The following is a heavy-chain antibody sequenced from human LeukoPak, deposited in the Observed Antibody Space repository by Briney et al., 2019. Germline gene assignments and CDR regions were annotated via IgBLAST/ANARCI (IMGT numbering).Heavy chain of an antibody. Sequence: GGSLRLSCAASGFTFSSYDMSWVRQAPGKGLEWVSGISGSGSTTKYADSVKGRFTISRDNSKNTLYLQMNSLRGEDTAVYYCARGRTGTFDYWGQGTLVTVSS. CDR2: ISGSGSTT. J-gene: IGHJ4*02. D-gene: IGHD1/OR15-1a*01. CDR3: ARGRTGTFDY. CDR1: GFTFSSYD. V-gene: IGHV3-23*01.